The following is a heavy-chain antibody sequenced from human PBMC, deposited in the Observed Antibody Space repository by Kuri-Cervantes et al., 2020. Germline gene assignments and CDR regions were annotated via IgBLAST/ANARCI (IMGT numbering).Heavy chain of an antibody. J-gene: IGHJ3*02. V-gene: IGHV1-46*01. CDR2: INPSGGST. CDR1: GGTFSSYA. CDR3: ARDLDYYDSSGYSHAFDI. D-gene: IGHD3-22*01. Sequence: ASVKVSCKASGGTFSSYAISWVRQAPGQGLEWMGIINPSGGSTSYAQKFQGRVTMTRDTSTSTVYMELSSLRSEDTAVYYCARDLDYYDSSGYSHAFDIWGQGTMVTVSS.